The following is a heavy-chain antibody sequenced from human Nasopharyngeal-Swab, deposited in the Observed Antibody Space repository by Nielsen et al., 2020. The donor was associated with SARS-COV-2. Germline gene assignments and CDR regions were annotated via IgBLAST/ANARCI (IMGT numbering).Heavy chain of an antibody. V-gene: IGHV5-51*01. CDR2: IYPGDSDT. J-gene: IGHJ3*02. CDR3: ARQKIRKHIVVVTAIWDAFDI. Sequence: KVSCKGSGYSFTSYWIGWARQMPGKGLEWMGIIYPGDSDTRYSPSFQGQVTISADKSISTAYLQWSSLKASDTAMYYCARQKIRKHIVVVTAIWDAFDIWGQGTMVTVSS. CDR1: GYSFTSYW. D-gene: IGHD2-21*02.